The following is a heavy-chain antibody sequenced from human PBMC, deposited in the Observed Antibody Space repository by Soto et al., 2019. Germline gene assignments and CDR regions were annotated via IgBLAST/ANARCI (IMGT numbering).Heavy chain of an antibody. CDR3: AKDGSVWPFDY. CDR1: GFTFSDHA. Sequence: PGGSLRLSCATSGFTFSDHAMHWVRQAPGEGLEWVSGVRGDFVTTPYADSVKGRFTISRDNSKNTLYMQMNSLRAEDTAVYYCAKDGSVWPFDYWGQGTLVTVSS. J-gene: IGHJ4*02. V-gene: IGHV3-23*01. CDR2: VRGDFVTT.